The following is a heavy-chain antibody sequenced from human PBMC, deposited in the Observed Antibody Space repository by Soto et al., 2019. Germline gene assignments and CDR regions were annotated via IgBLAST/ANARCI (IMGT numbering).Heavy chain of an antibody. CDR3: AKSEGNDSSGYYQYYFDY. D-gene: IGHD3-22*01. CDR2: ISWNSGSI. Sequence: GGSLRLSCAASGFTFYDYAIHWFRQSPFKCLEWVSGISWNSGSIGYADSVKGRFTISRDNAKNSLYLQMNSLRAEDTALYYCAKSEGNDSSGYYQYYFDYWGQGTLVTVSS. V-gene: IGHV3-9*01. CDR1: GFTFYDYA. J-gene: IGHJ4*02.